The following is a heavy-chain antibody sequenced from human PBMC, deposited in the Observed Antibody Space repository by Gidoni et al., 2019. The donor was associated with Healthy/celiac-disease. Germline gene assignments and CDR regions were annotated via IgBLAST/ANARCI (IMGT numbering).Heavy chain of an antibody. V-gene: IGHV3-33*01. J-gene: IGHJ6*02. Sequence: QVQLVESGGGVVQPGRSLRLSCAVSGFPFSSYGMHWVRQAPGKGLEWVAVIWYDGSNKYYADSVKGRFTISRDNSKNTLYLQMNSLRAEDTAVYYCAREEVVQGRNLGMDVWGQGTTVTVSS. D-gene: IGHD3-10*01. CDR2: IWYDGSNK. CDR3: AREEVVQGRNLGMDV. CDR1: GFPFSSYG.